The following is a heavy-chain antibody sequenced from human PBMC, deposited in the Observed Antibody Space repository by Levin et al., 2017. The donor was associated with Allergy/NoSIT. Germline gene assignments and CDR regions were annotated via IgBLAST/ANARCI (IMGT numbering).Heavy chain of an antibody. J-gene: IGHJ4*02. CDR2: IWYDGSNK. D-gene: IGHD2-15*01. V-gene: IGHV3-33*01. CDR3: ARFGSDCSGGSCYSKFDY. Sequence: SCAASGFTFSSYGMHWVRQAPGKGLEWVAVIWYDGSNKYYADSVKGRFTISRDNSKNTLYLQMNSLRAEDTAVYYCARFGSDCSGGSCYSKFDYWGQGTLVTVSS. CDR1: GFTFSSYG.